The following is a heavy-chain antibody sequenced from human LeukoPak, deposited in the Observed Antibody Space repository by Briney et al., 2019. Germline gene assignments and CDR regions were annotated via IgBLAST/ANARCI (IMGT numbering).Heavy chain of an antibody. D-gene: IGHD1-7*01. V-gene: IGHV1-18*01. CDR3: ARDHSNWNYAPDF. CDR1: GGTFSSYA. CDR2: ISASNGNT. Sequence: ASVKVSCKASGGTFSSYAISWVRQAPGQGLQWLGWISASNGNTNYAQKFRDRVTMSTDTSTGTAYLDVRSLTSDDTAVYYCARDHSNWNYAPDFWGQGTLVIVPS. J-gene: IGHJ4*02.